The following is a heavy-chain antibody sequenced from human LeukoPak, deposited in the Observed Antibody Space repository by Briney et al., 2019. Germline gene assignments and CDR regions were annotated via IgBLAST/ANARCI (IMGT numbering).Heavy chain of an antibody. D-gene: IGHD3-9*01. CDR1: GGSISSYY. CDR2: IYYSGST. J-gene: IGHJ3*02. V-gene: IGHV4-59*01. CDR3: ARGVLRYFDWFRGAFDI. Sequence: SETLSLTCTVSGGSISSYYWSWIRQPPGKGLEWIGYIYYSGSTNYNPSLKSRVTISVDTSKNQFSLKLSSVTAADTAVYYCARGVLRYFDWFRGAFDIWGQGTMVTVSS.